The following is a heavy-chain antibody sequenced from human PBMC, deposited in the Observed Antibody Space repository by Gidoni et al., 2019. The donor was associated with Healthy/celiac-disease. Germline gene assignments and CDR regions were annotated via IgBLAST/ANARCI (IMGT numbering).Heavy chain of an antibody. J-gene: IGHJ4*02. CDR3: ASGGVSVGVVMNFPFDY. Sequence: QVQLVQSGAEVKKPGSSVKVSCKASGGTFSSSAISWVRQAPGQGLEWMGGIIPIFGTANYAQKFQGRVTITADKSTSTSYMELSSLRSEDTAVYYCASGGVSVGVVMNFPFDYWGQGTLVTVSS. D-gene: IGHD3-3*01. CDR1: GGTFSSSA. V-gene: IGHV1-69*06. CDR2: IIPIFGTA.